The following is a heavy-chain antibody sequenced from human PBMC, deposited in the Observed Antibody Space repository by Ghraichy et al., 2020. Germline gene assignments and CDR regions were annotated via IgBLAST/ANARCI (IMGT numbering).Heavy chain of an antibody. CDR2: INPSNGNA. CDR1: GYTINSNY. J-gene: IGHJ4*02. Sequence: ASVKVSCKASGYTINSNYMHWVRQAPGQGPEWMGIINPSNGNASYAQQFQGRVTMTRDTSTNTVYMEVSSLRSEDTAVYYCALKQSQYFDYWGQGTLITVSS. CDR3: ALKQSQYFDY. V-gene: IGHV1-46*02.